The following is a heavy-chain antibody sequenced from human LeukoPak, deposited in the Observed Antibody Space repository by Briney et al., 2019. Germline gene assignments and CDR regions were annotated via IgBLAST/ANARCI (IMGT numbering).Heavy chain of an antibody. D-gene: IGHD5-18*01. V-gene: IGHV4-39*07. J-gene: IGHJ4*02. CDR2: INHSGST. CDR1: GGSISSSSYY. Sequence: SETLSLTCTVSGGSISSSSYYWSWIRQPPGKGLEWIGEINHSGSTNYNPSLKSRVTISVDTSKNQFSLKLSSVTAADTAVYYCARVPGKYSYGSEYFDYWGQGTLVTVSS. CDR3: ARVPGKYSYGSEYFDY.